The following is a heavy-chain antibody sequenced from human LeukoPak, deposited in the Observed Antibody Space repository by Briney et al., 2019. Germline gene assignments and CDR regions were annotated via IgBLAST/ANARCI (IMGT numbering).Heavy chain of an antibody. D-gene: IGHD1-26*01. CDR3: ARVVGATQYYFDY. J-gene: IGHJ4*02. CDR1: GFTFSSYS. Sequence: GGSLRLSCAASGFTFSSYSMNWVRQAPGKGLEWVSSISSSSSYIYYADSVKGRVTISRDNAKNSLYLQMNSLRAEDTAVYYCARVVGATQYYFDYWGQGTLVTVSS. V-gene: IGHV3-21*01. CDR2: ISSSSSYI.